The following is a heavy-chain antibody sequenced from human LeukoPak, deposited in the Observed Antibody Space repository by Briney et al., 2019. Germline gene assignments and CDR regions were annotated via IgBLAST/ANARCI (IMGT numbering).Heavy chain of an antibody. D-gene: IGHD5-18*01. CDR1: GGSFSGYY. Sequence: SETLSLTCAVYGGSFSGYYWSWIRQPPGKGLEWIGEINHSGSTNYNPSLKSRVTISVDTSKNQFPLKLSSVTAADTAVYYCARHLSGVTGYTYGRGIDYWGQGTLVTVSS. V-gene: IGHV4-34*01. CDR3: ARHLSGVTGYTYGRGIDY. CDR2: INHSGST. J-gene: IGHJ4*02.